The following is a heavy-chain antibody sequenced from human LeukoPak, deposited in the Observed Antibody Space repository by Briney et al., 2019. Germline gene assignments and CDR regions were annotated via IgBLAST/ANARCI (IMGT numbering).Heavy chain of an antibody. Sequence: GGSLRLSCAASGFTFSSYAMSWVRQAAGRGLECVSGISGSGSTTSYADSVKGRFTISRDNSKNTLYLQMNSLRVEDTAVYYCAKSASTVTRHFDFWGQGTLVTVSS. J-gene: IGHJ4*02. D-gene: IGHD4-17*01. CDR3: AKSASTVTRHFDF. CDR2: ISGSGSTT. V-gene: IGHV3-23*01. CDR1: GFTFSSYA.